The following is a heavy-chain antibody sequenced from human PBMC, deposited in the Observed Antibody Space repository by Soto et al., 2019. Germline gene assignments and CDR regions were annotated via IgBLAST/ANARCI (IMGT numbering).Heavy chain of an antibody. J-gene: IGHJ4*02. Sequence: EVQLVESGGGLVQPGGSLRLSCAASRFTFSRYEMNWVRQAPGKGLEWVASISSSGTSIYYADSVKGRFSISRDNDKNSVYLEMNSLRVDDTAVYYCARDRGYTSGSYGGAFDFWGQGTLVTVSS. D-gene: IGHD6-19*01. V-gene: IGHV3-48*03. CDR3: ARDRGYTSGSYGGAFDF. CDR1: RFTFSRYE. CDR2: ISSSGTSI.